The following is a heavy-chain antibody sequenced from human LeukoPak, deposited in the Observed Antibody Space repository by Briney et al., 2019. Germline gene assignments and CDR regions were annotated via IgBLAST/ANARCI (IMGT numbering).Heavy chain of an antibody. CDR2: IYTGGST. Sequence: GGSLRLSCAASEFSVGTNYMSWVRQAPGKGLEWVSTIYTGGSTYYADSVRGRFTISRDNSKNTLYLQMNSLRAEDTAVYYCACTWVQLHYGMDVWGQGTTVTVSS. CDR1: EFSVGTNY. J-gene: IGHJ6*02. D-gene: IGHD1-1*01. CDR3: ACTWVQLHYGMDV. V-gene: IGHV3-66*01.